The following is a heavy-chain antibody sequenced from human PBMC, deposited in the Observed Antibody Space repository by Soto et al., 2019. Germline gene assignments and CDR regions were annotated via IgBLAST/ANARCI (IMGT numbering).Heavy chain of an antibody. CDR1: GGSISSGDYY. Sequence: QVQLQESGPGLVKPSQTLSLTCTVSGGSISSGDYYWSWIRQPPGKGREWFGYLYYSGRTYYNPSLKGRVTISVDTYKKQFSLKLSSVTAADTAVYYCASVSTTVTTVDYWVQGTLVTVSS. CDR3: ASVSTTVTTVDY. J-gene: IGHJ4*02. V-gene: IGHV4-30-4*01. D-gene: IGHD4-17*01. CDR2: LYYSGRT.